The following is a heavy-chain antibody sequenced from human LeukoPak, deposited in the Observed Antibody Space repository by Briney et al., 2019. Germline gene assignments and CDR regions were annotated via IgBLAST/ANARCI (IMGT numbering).Heavy chain of an antibody. CDR2: IYHSGST. CDR1: GGSISSGGYS. CDR3: ARQSCSSTSCYGDY. J-gene: IGHJ4*02. V-gene: IGHV4-30-2*03. Sequence: PSQTLSLTCAVSGGSISSGGYSWSWIRQPPGKGLEWIGYIYHSGSTYYNPSLKSRVTISVDTSKNQFSLNLSSVTAADTAVYYCARQSCSSTSCYGDYWGQGTLVTVSS. D-gene: IGHD2-2*01.